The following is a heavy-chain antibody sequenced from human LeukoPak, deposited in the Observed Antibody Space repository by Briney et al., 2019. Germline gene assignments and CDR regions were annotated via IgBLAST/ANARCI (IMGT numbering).Heavy chain of an antibody. D-gene: IGHD4-17*01. Sequence: GASVKVSCKASGYSFTRYGITWVRQAPGQGLEWMGWISAYNDNTNYAQKLQGRVTLATDTSTSTAYMELRSLRSEDTAVYYCAEDSSMVTTRAPYYYYLDVWGQGTTVTVSS. V-gene: IGHV1-18*01. CDR3: AEDSSMVTTRAPYYYYLDV. J-gene: IGHJ6*02. CDR1: GYSFTRYG. CDR2: ISAYNDNT.